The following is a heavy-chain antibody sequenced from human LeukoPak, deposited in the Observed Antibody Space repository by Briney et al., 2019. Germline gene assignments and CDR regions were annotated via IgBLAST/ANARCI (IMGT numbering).Heavy chain of an antibody. D-gene: IGHD2-2*01. Sequence: GGSLRLSCAASGFTFSSYGMHWVRQAPGKGLEWVAVIWYDGSNKYYADSVKGRFTISRDSSKNTLYLQMNSLRAEDTAVYYCARDLCSSTSCTLIDYWGQGTLVTVSS. CDR3: ARDLCSSTSCTLIDY. CDR2: IWYDGSNK. CDR1: GFTFSSYG. J-gene: IGHJ4*02. V-gene: IGHV3-33*01.